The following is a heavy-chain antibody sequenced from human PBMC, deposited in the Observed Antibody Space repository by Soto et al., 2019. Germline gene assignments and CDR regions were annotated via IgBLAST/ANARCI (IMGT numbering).Heavy chain of an antibody. V-gene: IGHV3-23*01. CDR2: ISGSGGST. CDR1: GFTFSSYA. CDR3: AKSLGSGIAVAVN. Sequence: GGSLRLSCAASGFTFSSYAMSWVRQAPGKGLEWVSAISGSGGSTYYAASVKGRFTISRDNSKNTLYLQMNSLRAEDTAVYYCAKSLGSGIAVAVNWGQGTLVTVSS. J-gene: IGHJ4*02. D-gene: IGHD6-19*01.